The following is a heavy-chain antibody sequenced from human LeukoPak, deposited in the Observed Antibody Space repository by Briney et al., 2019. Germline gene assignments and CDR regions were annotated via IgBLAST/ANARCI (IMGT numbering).Heavy chain of an antibody. CDR1: GGSISSSSYY. CDR2: VYYSGST. V-gene: IGHV4-39*01. J-gene: IGHJ4*02. Sequence: SETLSLTCTVSGGSISSSSYYWGWIRQPPGRGLEWIGTVYYSGSTYYNPSLMSRVTISVDTSKNQFSLKLSSLTAADTAVYYCARQSGAYGRVDYWGQGTLVTVSS. CDR3: ARQSGAYGRVDY. D-gene: IGHD3-10*01.